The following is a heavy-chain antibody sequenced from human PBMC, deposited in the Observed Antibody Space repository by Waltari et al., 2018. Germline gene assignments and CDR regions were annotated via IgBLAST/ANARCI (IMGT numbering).Heavy chain of an antibody. CDR2: IYHSGGT. CDR3: ARMPGIWWHFDY. D-gene: IGHD5-12*01. Sequence: QVQLQESGPGLVKPSETLSLTCAVSGYSISSGYYWGWIRQPPGKGLAWMGSIYHSGGTYANPSLKGRVTISVDTSKNQFSLKLSSVTAADTSLYYCARMPGIWWHFDYWGQGTLVTVSS. V-gene: IGHV4-38-2*01. J-gene: IGHJ4*02. CDR1: GYSISSGYY.